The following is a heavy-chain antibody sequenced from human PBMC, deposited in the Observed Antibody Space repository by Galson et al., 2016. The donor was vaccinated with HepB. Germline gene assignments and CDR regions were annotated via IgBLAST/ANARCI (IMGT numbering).Heavy chain of an antibody. J-gene: IGHJ4*02. D-gene: IGHD4-23*01. Sequence: SVKVSCKAFGYGFSGYYMNWVRQAPGQGLEWMGCIFPRSGATNYAQKFQGRVTMTADTSLSTVYMELSSLRSDDTAVYYCAGDGATVGTSPDYWGQGTLVTVSS. CDR3: AGDGATVGTSPDY. CDR2: IFPRSGAT. CDR1: GYGFSGYY. V-gene: IGHV1-2*02.